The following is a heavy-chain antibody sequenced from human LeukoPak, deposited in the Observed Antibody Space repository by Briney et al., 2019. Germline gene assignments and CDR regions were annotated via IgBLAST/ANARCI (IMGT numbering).Heavy chain of an antibody. Sequence: SETLSLTCTVSGGSISNDHWSWIRQPAGKGLEWIGQIHTSGSTNYNPPLKSRVTVSIDTPENQLSLTIRSVTAADTAIYYCARRHISSGWSFDYWGQGTLVTVSS. J-gene: IGHJ4*02. CDR2: IHTSGST. D-gene: IGHD6-19*01. V-gene: IGHV4-4*07. CDR3: ARRHISSGWSFDY. CDR1: GGSISNDH.